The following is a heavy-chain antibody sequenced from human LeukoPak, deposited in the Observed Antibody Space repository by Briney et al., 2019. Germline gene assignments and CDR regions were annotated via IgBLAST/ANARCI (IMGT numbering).Heavy chain of an antibody. J-gene: IGHJ4*02. CDR1: GFTFDDYV. D-gene: IGHD3-10*01. Sequence: GGSLRLSCAASGFTFDDYVMHWVRQAPGKGLEWVSGITWNSDTIAYADSVKGRFTISRDNAKNSLYLQMNSLRAEDTASYYCAKDDGSGSYYNAFDYWGQGTLVTVSS. V-gene: IGHV3-9*01. CDR2: ITWNSDTI. CDR3: AKDDGSGSYYNAFDY.